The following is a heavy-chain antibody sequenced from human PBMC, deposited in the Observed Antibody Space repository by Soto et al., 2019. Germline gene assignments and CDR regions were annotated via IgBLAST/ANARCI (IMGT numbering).Heavy chain of an antibody. D-gene: IGHD3-3*01. J-gene: IGHJ5*02. CDR1: GYSFTTHA. CDR3: ARSGRFWSDPFDP. CDR2: INTGNGNT. V-gene: IGHV1-3*04. Sequence: ASVKVSCKASGYSFTTHAMIWVRQAPGQRPEWMGWINTGNGNTRYSPKFQGRVNITRDTSASTAYMELSSLRSEDTAVYYCARSGRFWSDPFDPWGQGTLVTVSS.